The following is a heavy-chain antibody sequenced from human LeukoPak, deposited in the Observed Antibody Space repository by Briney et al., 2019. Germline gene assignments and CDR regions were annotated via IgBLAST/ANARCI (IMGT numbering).Heavy chain of an antibody. J-gene: IGHJ4*02. D-gene: IGHD3-16*02. Sequence: GGSLRLSCAASGFIFSSYAMNWVRQAPGKGLEWVSVISGSGDNTYYADSVKGRFTISRDNSKNTVYMQMNSLRVEDTAIYYCANARGGYRGQGTLVTVSS. V-gene: IGHV3-23*01. CDR3: ANARGGY. CDR2: ISGSGDNT. CDR1: GFIFSSYA.